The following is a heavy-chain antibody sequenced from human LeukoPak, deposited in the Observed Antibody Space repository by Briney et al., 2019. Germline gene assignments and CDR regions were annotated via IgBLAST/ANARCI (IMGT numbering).Heavy chain of an antibody. V-gene: IGHV1-18*01. CDR1: GYTFINYG. D-gene: IGHD4-17*01. CDR3: ARSKGGGYGDHYLSPN. CDR2: ISAYNGNT. J-gene: IGHJ4*02. Sequence: ASVKVSCKASGYTFINYGLSWVRQAPGQGLEWMGWISAYNGNTNYAQNLQGRVTVTTDTSTSTAYMELRSLRSDDTAVYYCARSKGGGYGDHYLSPNWGQGTLVTVSS.